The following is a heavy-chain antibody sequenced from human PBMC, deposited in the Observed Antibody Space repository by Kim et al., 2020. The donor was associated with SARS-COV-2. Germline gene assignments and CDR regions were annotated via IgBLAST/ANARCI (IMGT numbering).Heavy chain of an antibody. CDR2: IYWDDDK. CDR1: GFSLSTSGVG. CDR3: AHRRMSYYDSSDYSPNWFDP. J-gene: IGHJ5*02. V-gene: IGHV2-5*02. Sequence: SGPTLVKPTQTLTLTCTFSGFSLSTSGVGVGWIRQPPGKALEWLALIYWDDDKRYSPSLKRRLTITNDTSKNQVVLTMTNMDPVDTATYYCAHRRMSYYDSSDYSPNWFDPWGQGTLVTVSS. D-gene: IGHD3-22*01.